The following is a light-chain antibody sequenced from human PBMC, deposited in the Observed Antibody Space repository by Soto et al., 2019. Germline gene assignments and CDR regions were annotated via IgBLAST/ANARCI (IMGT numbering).Light chain of an antibody. J-gene: IGKJ5*01. CDR3: QQRNVWPPIT. CDR1: QSIHTS. Sequence: TQSPATLSLSPGERATLSCRASQSIHTSLAWYQQKSGKLPRLVIYDSTLRANGVPDRFGGSRSGTEFTLTINSLEPEDFAVYYCQQRNVWPPITFGQGTRLEIK. CDR2: DST. V-gene: IGKV3-11*01.